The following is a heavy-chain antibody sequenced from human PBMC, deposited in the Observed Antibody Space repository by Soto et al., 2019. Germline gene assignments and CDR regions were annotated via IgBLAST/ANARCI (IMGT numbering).Heavy chain of an antibody. V-gene: IGHV4-34*01. CDR3: ARGLVEDYDFWSGYGNWFDP. J-gene: IGHJ5*02. Sequence: PSETLSLTCAVYGGSFSGYYWSWIRQPPGKGLEWIGEINHSGSTNYNPSLKSRVTISVDTPKNQFSLKLSSVTAADTAVYYCARGLVEDYDFWSGYGNWFDPWGQGTLVTVYS. CDR1: GGSFSGYY. D-gene: IGHD3-3*01. CDR2: INHSGST.